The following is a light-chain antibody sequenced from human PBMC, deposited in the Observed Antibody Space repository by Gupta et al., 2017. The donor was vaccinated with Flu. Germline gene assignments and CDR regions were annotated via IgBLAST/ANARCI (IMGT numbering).Light chain of an antibody. CDR2: WSS. J-gene: IGKJ3*01. CDR1: DSLLHRVNTHHY. CDR3: QHDVSVPFA. Sequence: PLSDLATITSKTSDSLLHRVNTHHYLAWYHQRPLHPPKFLLYWSSLRQPGVPAGFSGPWYGSEFNLTISVLQAEDVGYYYCQHDVSVPFAFGPAT. V-gene: IGKV4-1*01.